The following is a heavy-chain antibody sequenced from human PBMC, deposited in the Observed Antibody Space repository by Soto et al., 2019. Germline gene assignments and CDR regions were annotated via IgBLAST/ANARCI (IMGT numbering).Heavy chain of an antibody. Sequence: QVQLVQSGAEVKKTGSSVKVSCKASGDTSSTYSINWVRQAPGQGLEWVGRIIPILALTNYAQRFQGRFTITADKSMIKVYMELSSLRSENTNIYYCGGGYWSGGSCSTPRYNWFDPCGQGTLVTVSS. D-gene: IGHD2-15*01. J-gene: IGHJ5*02. CDR3: GGGYWSGGSCSTPRYNWFDP. CDR1: GDTSSTYS. V-gene: IGHV1-69*02. CDR2: IIPILALT.